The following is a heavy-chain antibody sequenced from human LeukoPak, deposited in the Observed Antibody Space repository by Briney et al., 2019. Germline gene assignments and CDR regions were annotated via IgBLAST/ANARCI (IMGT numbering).Heavy chain of an antibody. CDR3: ARENTSGYRGPTLDY. J-gene: IGHJ4*02. V-gene: IGHV4-59*01. CDR2: IYYSGST. CDR1: GGSISSYF. Sequence: PSETLSLTCTVPGGSISSYFWSWIRQPPGKGLEWIGNIYYSGSTNHNPSLKSRVTISIDTSKNQFSLKLSSVTAADTAVYYCARENTSGYRGPTLDYWGQGTLVTVS. D-gene: IGHD3-22*01.